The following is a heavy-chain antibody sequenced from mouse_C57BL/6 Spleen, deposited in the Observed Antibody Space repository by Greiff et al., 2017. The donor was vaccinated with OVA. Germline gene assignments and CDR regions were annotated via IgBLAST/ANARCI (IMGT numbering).Heavy chain of an antibody. J-gene: IGHJ2*01. CDR2: ISSGGSYT. Sequence: EVMLVESGGDLVKPGGSLKLSCAASGFTFSSYGMSWVRQTPDKRLEWVATISSGGSYTYYPDSVKGRFTISRDNAKNTLYLQMSSLKSEDTAMYYCARQGDYYSNPYYLDYWGQGTTLTVSS. CDR3: ARQGDYYSNPYYLDY. D-gene: IGHD2-5*01. V-gene: IGHV5-6*01. CDR1: GFTFSSYG.